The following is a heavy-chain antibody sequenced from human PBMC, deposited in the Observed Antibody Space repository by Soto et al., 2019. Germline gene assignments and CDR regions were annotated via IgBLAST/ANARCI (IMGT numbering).Heavy chain of an antibody. Sequence: SETLSLTCTLSGRSISSNFYVWVRQPPGKWLEWIGSAYYTGTTNYNPSFKSRFTISVDPSKPQFSLNLRSLTAATPAVYYCARDLAEVPSAFDYWGRGTLVTVS. J-gene: IGHJ4*02. CDR1: GRSISSNF. CDR3: ARDLAEVPSAFDY. V-gene: IGHV4-59*01. D-gene: IGHD6-13*01. CDR2: AYYTGTT.